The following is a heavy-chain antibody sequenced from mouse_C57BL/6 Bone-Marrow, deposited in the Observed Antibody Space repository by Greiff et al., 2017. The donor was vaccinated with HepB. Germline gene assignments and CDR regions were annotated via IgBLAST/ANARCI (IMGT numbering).Heavy chain of an antibody. Sequence: VQLQQSGPVLVKPGASVKMSCKASGYTFTDYYMNWVKQSHGKSLEWIGVINPYNGGTSYNQKFKGKATLTFDKSSSTAYMELNSLTSEDSAVYYCARGGYPYYYAMDYWGQGTSVTVSS. V-gene: IGHV1-19*01. CDR1: GYTFTDYY. CDR3: ARGGYPYYYAMDY. J-gene: IGHJ4*01. D-gene: IGHD2-2*01. CDR2: INPYNGGT.